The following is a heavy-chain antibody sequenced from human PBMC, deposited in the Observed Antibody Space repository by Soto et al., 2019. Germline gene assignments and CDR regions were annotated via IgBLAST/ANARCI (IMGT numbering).Heavy chain of an antibody. CDR1: GFTFSSYG. CDR3: ANDLASIAAADDRGGWFDP. CDR2: ISYDGSNK. J-gene: IGHJ5*02. V-gene: IGHV3-30*18. Sequence: QVQLVESGGGVVQPGRSLRLSCAASGFTFSSYGMHWVRQAPGKGLEWVAVISYDGSNKYYADSVKGRFTISRDNSKKTLYLQMNSQRAEDAAVYYCANDLASIAAADDRGGWFDPWGQGTLVTVSS. D-gene: IGHD6-13*01.